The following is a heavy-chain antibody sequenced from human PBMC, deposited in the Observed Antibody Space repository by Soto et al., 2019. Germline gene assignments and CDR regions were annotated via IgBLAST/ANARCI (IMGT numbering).Heavy chain of an antibody. CDR3: ARGALSGFFIY. CDR1: GYTFIDFF. V-gene: IGHV1-2*02. CDR2: INPNSGDT. Sequence: ASVKVSCKASGYTFIDFFIHWVRQAPGQGLEWMGWINPNSGDTNYAQSFQGRVAMTRDTSVTTAFMELNSLRPDDTAVYFCARGALSGFFIYWGQGALLTVSS. D-gene: IGHD3-3*01. J-gene: IGHJ4*02.